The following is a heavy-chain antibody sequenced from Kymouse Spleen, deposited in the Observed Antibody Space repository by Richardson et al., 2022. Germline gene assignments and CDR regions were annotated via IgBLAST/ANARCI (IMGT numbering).Heavy chain of an antibody. CDR2: INAGNGNT. CDR1: GYTFTSYA. J-gene: IGHJ4*02. V-gene: IGHV1-3*01. D-gene: IGHD3-3*01. CDR3: ARAPYYDFWSGYFDY. Sequence: QVQLVQSGAEVKKPGASVKVSCKASGYTFTSYAMHWVRQAPGQRLEWMGWINAGNGNTKYSQKFQGRVTITRDTSASTAYMELSSLRSEDTAVYYCARAPYYDFWSGYFDYWGQGTLVTVSS.